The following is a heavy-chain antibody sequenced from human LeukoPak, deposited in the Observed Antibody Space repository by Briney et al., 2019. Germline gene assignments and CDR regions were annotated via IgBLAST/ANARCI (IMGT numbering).Heavy chain of an antibody. CDR1: GGTFSSYA. J-gene: IGHJ5*02. CDR3: ARDNSVRDEAWWFNP. Sequence: SVKVSCKASGGTFSSYAISWVRQAPGQGLEWMGGIIPIFGTANYAQKFQGRVTLTRDMSTSTDYLELSSLRSEDTAVYYCARDNSVRDEAWWFNPWGQGTLVTVSS. V-gene: IGHV1-69*05. D-gene: IGHD5-24*01. CDR2: IIPIFGTA.